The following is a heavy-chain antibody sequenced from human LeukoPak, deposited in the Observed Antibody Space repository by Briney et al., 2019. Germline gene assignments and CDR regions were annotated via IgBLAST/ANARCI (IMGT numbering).Heavy chain of an antibody. CDR2: IYPKNGGT. V-gene: IGHV1-2*02. D-gene: IGHD1-1*01. CDR3: LRENWYYDY. Sequence: ASVKVSCKASGYTFTVYYIHWVRQAPEQGLEWIGWIYPKNGGTYYAQNFQGRVTMTRDTSINTSYMELSGLRSDDTAVYYCLRENWYYDYWGQGTLVTVSS. J-gene: IGHJ4*02. CDR1: GYTFTVYY.